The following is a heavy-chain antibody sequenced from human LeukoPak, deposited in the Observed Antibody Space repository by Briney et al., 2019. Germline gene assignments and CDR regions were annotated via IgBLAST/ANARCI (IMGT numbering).Heavy chain of an antibody. D-gene: IGHD3-22*01. Sequence: GGSLRLSCAASGFTFSSYAMSWVRQAPGKGLEWVSAISGSGGSTYYADSVKGRSTISRDNSKNTLYLQMNSLRAEDTAVYYCAKSGRIYYYDSSGYFDYWGQGTLVTVSS. J-gene: IGHJ4*02. CDR1: GFTFSSYA. CDR2: ISGSGGST. CDR3: AKSGRIYYYDSSGYFDY. V-gene: IGHV3-23*01.